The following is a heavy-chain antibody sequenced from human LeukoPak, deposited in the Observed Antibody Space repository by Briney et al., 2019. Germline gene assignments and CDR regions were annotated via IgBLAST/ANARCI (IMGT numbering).Heavy chain of an antibody. Sequence: RASVKVSCKASGYTFTSYHLHWVRQAPGQGLEWMGIINPSGGSPNYAQKFQGRVTMTRDMSTSTVNMELSSLRSEDTAVYYCARDRSLQLRSPWYFDLWGRGTLVTVSS. D-gene: IGHD5-24*01. CDR1: GYTFTSYH. J-gene: IGHJ2*01. CDR2: INPSGGSP. V-gene: IGHV1-46*01. CDR3: ARDRSLQLRSPWYFDL.